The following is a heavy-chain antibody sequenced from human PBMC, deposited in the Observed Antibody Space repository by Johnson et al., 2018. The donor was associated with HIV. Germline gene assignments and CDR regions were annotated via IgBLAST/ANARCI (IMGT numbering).Heavy chain of an antibody. CDR2: INWNGGST. Sequence: MLLVESGGGVVRPGGSLRLSCAASGFTFDYYGMRWVRQAPGKGLEWVSGINWNGGSTYYADSVKGLFPIPRDNARKSLYLQMNSLRVEDTALYYCASEGLYCSGDSCYSYTFDMWGQGTMVTVSS. J-gene: IGHJ3*02. CDR1: GFTFDYYG. CDR3: ASEGLYCSGDSCYSYTFDM. V-gene: IGHV3-20*04. D-gene: IGHD2-15*01.